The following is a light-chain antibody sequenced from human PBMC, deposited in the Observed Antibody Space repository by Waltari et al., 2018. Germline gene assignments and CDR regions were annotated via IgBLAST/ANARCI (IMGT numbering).Light chain of an antibody. J-gene: IGKJ4*01. CDR3: QQRTNWPPT. CDR1: QSVSGY. CDR2: AAS. V-gene: IGKV3-11*01. Sequence: EIVLTQSPATLSLSPGERVTLSCRASQSVSGYLAWYQQKPGQAPRLLIYAASNRAIGIPASFSGSGSGTDFTLTISSLEPEDFAVYYCQQRTNWPPTFGGGTKVEIK.